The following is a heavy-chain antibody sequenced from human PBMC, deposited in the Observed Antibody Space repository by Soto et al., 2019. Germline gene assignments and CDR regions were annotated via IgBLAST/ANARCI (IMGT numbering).Heavy chain of an antibody. D-gene: IGHD6-19*01. CDR3: ANVAGIAMPGNHLDY. CDR1: GFTFTSYA. J-gene: IGHJ4*02. Sequence: EVELLESGGGSVKPGGSLRLSCAASGFTFTSYAMSWVRQAPGKGLEWVSGISGSGGTTDYADSVKGRFTISRDNSKNTLYLQMNSLIVEDTAVHYGANVAGIAMPGNHLDYWGQGILVPFA. V-gene: IGHV3-23*01. CDR2: ISGSGGTT.